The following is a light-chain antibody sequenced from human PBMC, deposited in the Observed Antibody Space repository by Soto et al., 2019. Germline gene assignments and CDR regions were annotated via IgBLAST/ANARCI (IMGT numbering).Light chain of an antibody. CDR3: SSYTSSSLLL. Sequence: QSVLTQPASVSGSPRQSITISCTGTSRDVGSYNYVSWYQQHPGKAPKLMIYDVSNRPSGVSNRFSGSKSGNTASLTISGLQAEDEADYYCSSYTSSSLLLFGGGTKLTVL. V-gene: IGLV2-14*01. J-gene: IGLJ2*01. CDR2: DVS. CDR1: SRDVGSYNY.